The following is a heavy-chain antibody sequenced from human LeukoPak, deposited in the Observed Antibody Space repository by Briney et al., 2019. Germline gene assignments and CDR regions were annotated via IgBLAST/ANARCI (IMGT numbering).Heavy chain of an antibody. V-gene: IGHV3-49*04. J-gene: IGHJ6*02. CDR1: RFTFGEHA. CDR3: RGPTQQWLYSGTDV. Sequence: PGRSRRLSSTASRFTFGEHAMSWVRPAPGKGLEWQGSIRSKAYGGTTEYAAAAKRRFTISRDDSKSIAYLQMNTLTTEDTAVYCSRGPTQQWLYSGTDVWGQGTTVIVSS. D-gene: IGHD6-19*01. CDR2: IRSKAYGGTT.